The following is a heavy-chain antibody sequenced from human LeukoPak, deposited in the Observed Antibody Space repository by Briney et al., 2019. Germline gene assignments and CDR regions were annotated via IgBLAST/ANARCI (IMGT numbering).Heavy chain of an antibody. CDR3: ASRYCSSTSCYPRAGNMDV. V-gene: IGHV1-69*06. CDR2: IIPIFGTA. CDR1: GGTFSSYA. D-gene: IGHD2-2*01. Sequence: GASVKVSCKASGGTFSSYAISWVRQAPGQGLEWMGGIIPIFGTANYAQKFQGRVTITADKSTSTAYMELSSLGSEDTAVYYCASRYCSSTSCYPRAGNMDVWGKGTAVTVSS. J-gene: IGHJ6*03.